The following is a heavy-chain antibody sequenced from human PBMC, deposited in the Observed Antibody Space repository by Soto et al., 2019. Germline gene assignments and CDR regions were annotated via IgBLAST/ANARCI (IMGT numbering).Heavy chain of an antibody. CDR3: ARFSGSYTRGLDY. CDR2: SRNKANSYST. J-gene: IGHJ4*02. Sequence: EVQLVESGGGLVQPGGSLRLSCAASGFTFSDHYMDWVRQAPGKGLEWVGRSRNKANSYSTEYAASVKGRFTISRDESNNSLYLQMSRLTTEDTAVYFCARFSGSYTRGLDYWGQGTLVTVSS. V-gene: IGHV3-72*01. D-gene: IGHD1-26*01. CDR1: GFTFSDHY.